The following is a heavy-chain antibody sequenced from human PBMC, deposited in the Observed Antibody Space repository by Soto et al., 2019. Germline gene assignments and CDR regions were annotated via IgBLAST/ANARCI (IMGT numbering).Heavy chain of an antibody. CDR2: IIPIFGTA. CDR1: GGTFSSYA. J-gene: IGHJ6*02. V-gene: IGHV1-69*06. CDR3: ASAIRYFSGGYSYGWDQRYYYYGMDV. D-gene: IGHD5-18*01. Sequence: SVKVSCKASGGTFSSYAISWVRQAPGQGLEWMGGIIPIFGTANYAQKFQGRVTITADKSTSTAYMELSSLRSEDTAVYYCASAIRYFSGGYSYGWDQRYYYYGMDVWGQGTKVTVSS.